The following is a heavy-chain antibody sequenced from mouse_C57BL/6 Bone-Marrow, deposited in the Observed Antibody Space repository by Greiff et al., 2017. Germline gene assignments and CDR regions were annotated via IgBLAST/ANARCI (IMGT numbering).Heavy chain of an antibody. CDR2: IYPSDSET. D-gene: IGHD1-1*01. J-gene: IGHJ2*01. V-gene: IGHV1-61*01. CDR3: ARSYWFDY. Sequence: VQLQQPGAELVRPGSSVKLSCKASGYTFTSYWMDWVKQRPGQGLEWIGNIYPSDSETHYNQKFKDKATLTVDKSSSTAYMQLSSLTSEDSAVYYYARSYWFDYWGQGTTLTVSA. CDR1: GYTFTSYW.